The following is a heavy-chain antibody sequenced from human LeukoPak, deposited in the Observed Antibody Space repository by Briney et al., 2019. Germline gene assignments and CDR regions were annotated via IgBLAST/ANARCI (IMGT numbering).Heavy chain of an antibody. CDR1: GFTFSSYA. V-gene: IGHV3-23*01. CDR2: ISGSGGST. J-gene: IGHJ4*02. D-gene: IGHD3-22*01. Sequence: GGSLRLSCAASGFTFSSYAMSWVRQAPGKGLEWVSAISGSGGSTYYADSLKGRFTISRDNFRNTLYLQMNSLRVEDTAVYYCTRPHVDGGYYYHQYWGQGTLVAVSS. CDR3: TRPHVDGGYYYHQY.